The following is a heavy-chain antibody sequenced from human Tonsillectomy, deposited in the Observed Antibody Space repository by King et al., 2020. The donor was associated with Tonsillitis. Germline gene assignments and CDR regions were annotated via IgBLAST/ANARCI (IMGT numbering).Heavy chain of an antibody. CDR1: GGTFSSYA. D-gene: IGHD3-9*01. CDR3: ARGIYCILPGYRLGDYYYYYGMDV. Sequence: VQLVESGAEVKKPGSSVKVSCKASGGTFSSYAISWVRQAPGQGLEWMGGIIPIFGTANYAQKFQGRVTITADESTSTAYMELSSLRSEDTAVYYCARGIYCILPGYRLGDYYYYYGMDVWGQGSTVTVSS. CDR2: IIPIFGTA. V-gene: IGHV1-69*01. J-gene: IGHJ6*02.